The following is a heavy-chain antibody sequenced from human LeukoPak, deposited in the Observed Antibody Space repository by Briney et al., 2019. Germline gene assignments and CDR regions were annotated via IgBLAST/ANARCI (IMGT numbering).Heavy chain of an antibody. V-gene: IGHV5-51*01. D-gene: IGHD3-9*01. CDR2: IYPGDSDT. CDR1: GYSFTNYW. CDR3: ARCRDYDMAFDI. J-gene: IGHJ3*02. Sequence: GESLKISCQGSGYSFTNYWIGWVRQMPGKGLEWMGIIYPGDSDTRSSPSFQGQVTISADKSLSAAYLQWSSLKASDTAMYYCARCRDYDMAFDIWGQGTMVTVSS.